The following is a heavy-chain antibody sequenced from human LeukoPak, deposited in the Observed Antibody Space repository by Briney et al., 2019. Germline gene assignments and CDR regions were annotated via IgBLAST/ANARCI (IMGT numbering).Heavy chain of an antibody. V-gene: IGHV3-66*01. CDR3: ARSFYDILIGYYQYFDY. Sequence: GESLKISCAASGLTVSSNYMSWVRQAPGKGLEWVSVIYRDGSSYYAESVKGRFTISRDNSKNTLYIQMNSLRAEDTAVYYCARSFYDILIGYYQYFDYWGQGTLVTVSS. J-gene: IGHJ4*02. CDR1: GLTVSSNY. D-gene: IGHD3-9*01. CDR2: IYRDGSS.